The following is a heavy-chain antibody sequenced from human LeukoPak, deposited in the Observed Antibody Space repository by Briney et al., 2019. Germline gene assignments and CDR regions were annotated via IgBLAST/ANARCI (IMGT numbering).Heavy chain of an antibody. CDR2: INQDGSAK. CDR3: ASIPNPFDYVAENY. Sequence: GGSLRLSCAASGFTFSGYWMTWVRQAPGKGLEWVANINQDGSAKYYVDSVKGRFTISRDNAKNSLYLQMNSLRAEDTAVYYCASIPNPFDYVAENYWGQGTLVTVSS. J-gene: IGHJ4*02. D-gene: IGHD4-17*01. CDR1: GFTFSGYW. V-gene: IGHV3-7*01.